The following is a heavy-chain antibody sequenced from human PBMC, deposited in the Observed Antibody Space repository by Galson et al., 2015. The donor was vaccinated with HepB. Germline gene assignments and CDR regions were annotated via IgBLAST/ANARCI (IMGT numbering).Heavy chain of an antibody. CDR3: ARSPQYGSGEYNWFDP. V-gene: IGHV1-46*01. Sequence: SVKVSCKASGYTFTSHYIHWVRQAPGQGLEWMGIINPSGASATYAQKFQGRVTMTRDTSTSTVYMELSSLRSGDTAVYYCARSPQYGSGEYNWFDPWGQGTLVTVSS. D-gene: IGHD3-10*01. CDR1: GYTFTSHY. J-gene: IGHJ5*02. CDR2: INPSGASA.